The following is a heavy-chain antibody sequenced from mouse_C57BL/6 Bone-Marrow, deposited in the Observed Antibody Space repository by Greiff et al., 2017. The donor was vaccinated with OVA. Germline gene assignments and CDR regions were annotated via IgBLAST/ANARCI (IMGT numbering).Heavy chain of an antibody. Sequence: VQLQQSGAELVKPGASVKLSCKASGYTFTSYWLHWVKQRPGQGLEWIGMIHPNRGSTNYNEKFKSKATLTVDKSSSTADMQLSSLTSEDSAVYDCARDSWFADWGQGTLVTVSA. J-gene: IGHJ3*01. V-gene: IGHV1-64*01. CDR2: IHPNRGST. CDR1: GYTFTSYW. CDR3: ARDSWFAD.